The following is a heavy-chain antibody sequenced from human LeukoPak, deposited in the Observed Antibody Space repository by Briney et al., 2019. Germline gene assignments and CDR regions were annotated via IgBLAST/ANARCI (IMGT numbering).Heavy chain of an antibody. J-gene: IGHJ5*02. CDR2: INPNSGGT. D-gene: IGHD4-17*01. CDR3: ARGRIYGDSTNWFDP. CDR1: GYTFTGYY. V-gene: IGHV1-2*02. Sequence: ASVKVSCKASGYTFTGYYMHWVRQAPAQGLEWMGWINPNSGGTNYAQKFQGRVTMTRDTSISTAYMELSRLRSDDTAVYYCARGRIYGDSTNWFDPWGQGTLVTGSS.